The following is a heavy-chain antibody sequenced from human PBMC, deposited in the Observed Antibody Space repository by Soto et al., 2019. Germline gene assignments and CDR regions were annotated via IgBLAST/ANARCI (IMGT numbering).Heavy chain of an antibody. CDR3: ARQIYDSDTGPNFQYYFDS. V-gene: IGHV3-33*01. D-gene: IGHD3-22*01. CDR1: GFRFSNYG. Sequence: GGSLRLSCAGSGFRFSNYGMHWVRQAPGKGLEWVALIRYDGSKKDYADTVKGRFTISGDNSKNTLYLQMNSLRASDTAMYYCARQIYDSDTGPNFQYYFDSWGQGTPVTVSS. J-gene: IGHJ4*02. CDR2: IRYDGSKK.